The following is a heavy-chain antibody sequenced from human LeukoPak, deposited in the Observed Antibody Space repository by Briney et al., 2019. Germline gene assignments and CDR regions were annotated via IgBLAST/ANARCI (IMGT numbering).Heavy chain of an antibody. D-gene: IGHD1-1*01. J-gene: IGHJ4*02. CDR2: ISGTGAST. CDR3: AKGARVGAGKYYFDY. V-gene: IGHV3-23*01. Sequence: GESLRLSCAASGLTFSSSAMSGVRQAPGKGLEWVSSISGTGASTYYADSVKGRFTISRDSSKNTLYLQMKSLRAEDTAVYYCAKGARVGAGKYYFDYWGQGTLVTVSS. CDR1: GLTFSSSA.